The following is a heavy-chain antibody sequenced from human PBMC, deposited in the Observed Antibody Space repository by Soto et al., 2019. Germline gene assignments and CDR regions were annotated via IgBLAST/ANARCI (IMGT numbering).Heavy chain of an antibody. D-gene: IGHD5-18*01. J-gene: IGHJ4*02. CDR1: GGSINSGGYC. CDR2: SSYGGST. CDR3: SRGILV. V-gene: IGHV4-31*03. Sequence: QVQLQESGPGLVKPSQTLSLTCTVSGGSINSGGYCWSWIRQHPGKGLEWIGCSSYGGSTSYNASLKRRVTISVDTSKNQFSLKLSSVTAADTAVYYCSRGILVWGQGTLITVSS.